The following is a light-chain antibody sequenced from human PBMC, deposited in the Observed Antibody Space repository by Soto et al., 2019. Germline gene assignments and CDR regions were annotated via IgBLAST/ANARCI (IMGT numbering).Light chain of an antibody. CDR2: AAA. J-gene: IGKJ1*01. CDR3: QQYYSIPWT. Sequence: DIQMTQSLSSLAASVGDRVTITCRARQSISTYLNWYQQKPGKAPKLLIHAAASLQSGVPSRFSGSGSRTDFTLTISYLQTEDVATCNCQQYYSIPWTCHQGTAVEIK. CDR1: QSISTY. V-gene: IGKV1-39*01.